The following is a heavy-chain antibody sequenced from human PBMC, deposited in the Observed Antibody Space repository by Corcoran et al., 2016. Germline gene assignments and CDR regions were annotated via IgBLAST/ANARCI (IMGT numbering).Heavy chain of an antibody. V-gene: IGHV4-34*01. CDR2: INHSGST. J-gene: IGHJ4*02. CDR3: ARARYYYDSSGYYYGPFFDH. CDR1: GGSFSGYY. Sequence: QVQLQQWGAGLLKPSETLSLTCAVYGGSFSGYYWSWIRQPPGKGLEWIGEINHSGSTNYNPSRKSRGTIAVDTCKNQFSLKLSSVTAADTAVYYCARARYYYDSSGYYYGPFFDHWGQGTLVTVSS. D-gene: IGHD3-22*01.